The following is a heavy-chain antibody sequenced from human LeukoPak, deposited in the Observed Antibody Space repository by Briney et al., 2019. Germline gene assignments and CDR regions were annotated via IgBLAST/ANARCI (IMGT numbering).Heavy chain of an antibody. V-gene: IGHV3-23*01. CDR3: AGGGYSSSWYRFDY. J-gene: IGHJ4*02. CDR2: ISGSGGST. Sequence: GGSLRLSCAASGFTFSSYAMSWVRQAPGKGLEWVSAISGSGGSTYYADSVKGRFTISRDNSKNTLYLQMNSLRAEDTAVYYCAGGGYSSSWYRFDYWGQGTLVTVSS. D-gene: IGHD6-13*01. CDR1: GFTFSSYA.